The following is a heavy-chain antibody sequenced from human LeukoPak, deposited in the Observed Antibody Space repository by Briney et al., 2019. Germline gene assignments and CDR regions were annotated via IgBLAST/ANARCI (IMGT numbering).Heavy chain of an antibody. CDR3: APHAGTVGY. CDR2: IKQEGIEK. J-gene: IGHJ4*02. CDR1: GITISSYW. D-gene: IGHD1-26*01. Sequence: PGGSRRLSCAASGITISSYWMSGVRQAPGKGLEWVANIKQEGIEKYYVDSVKGRFTISRDNVKNALYLQMNSLRAEDTAVYYCAPHAGTVGYWGQGTLVTVSS. V-gene: IGHV3-7*02.